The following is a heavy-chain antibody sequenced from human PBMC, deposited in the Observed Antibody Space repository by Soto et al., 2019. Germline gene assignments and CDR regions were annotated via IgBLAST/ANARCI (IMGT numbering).Heavy chain of an antibody. V-gene: IGHV6-1*01. CDR1: GDSISSNGAC. CDR3: ARVHCSAGTCLDGLDF. CDR2: IYYRSKWFH. Sequence: SQTLSLTCVISGDSISSNGACWNWIRQSPSRGLQWLGRIYYRSKWFHDYAASVESRMAINPDTSRNQFSLQLNYVTPEDTAVYYCARVHCSAGTCLDGLDFWGQGTTVTVSS. J-gene: IGHJ6*02. D-gene: IGHD2-15*01.